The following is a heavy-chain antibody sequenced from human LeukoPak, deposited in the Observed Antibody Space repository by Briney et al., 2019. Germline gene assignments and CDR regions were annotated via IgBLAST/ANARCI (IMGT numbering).Heavy chain of an antibody. Sequence: GGSLRLSCAASGFTFSNYWMHWVRQAPGKGLVWVSRINSDGSNTSYADSVKGRFTTSRDNAKNTLYLQMNSLRAEDTAVYYCAKDRHYYDSSGLDFDYWGQGTLVTVSS. D-gene: IGHD3-22*01. V-gene: IGHV3-74*01. CDR1: GFTFSNYW. CDR3: AKDRHYYDSSGLDFDY. CDR2: INSDGSNT. J-gene: IGHJ4*02.